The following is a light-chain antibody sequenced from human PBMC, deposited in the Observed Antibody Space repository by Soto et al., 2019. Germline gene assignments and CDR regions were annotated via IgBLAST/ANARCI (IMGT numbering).Light chain of an antibody. CDR1: KSDIGGYDF. CDR3: KSYAGSNTYV. J-gene: IGLJ1*01. CDR2: GVV. V-gene: IGLV2-8*01. Sequence: QSVLTQPPSASGSPGQSVTISCTGTKSDIGGYDFVSWYQHHPGKAPRLIIYGVVHRPSGVPDRFSGSKSGNTASLTVSGLQAADEADYFCKSYAGSNTYVFGSGTKVTVL.